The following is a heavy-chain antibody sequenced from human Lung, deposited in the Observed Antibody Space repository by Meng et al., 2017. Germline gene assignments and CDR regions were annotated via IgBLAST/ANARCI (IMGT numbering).Heavy chain of an antibody. CDR1: GGSVSDYY. J-gene: IGHJ4*02. CDR3: ARGPTTMAHDFDY. CDR2: INHSGST. Sequence: QVQLPQWGAGLLKPSDTLSLTCVVSGGSVSDYYWSWIRQPPGKGLEWIGEINHSGSTNYNPSLESRATISVDTSQNNLSLKLSSVTAADSAVYYCARGPTTMAHDFDYWGQGTLVTVSS. D-gene: IGHD4-11*01. V-gene: IGHV4-34*01.